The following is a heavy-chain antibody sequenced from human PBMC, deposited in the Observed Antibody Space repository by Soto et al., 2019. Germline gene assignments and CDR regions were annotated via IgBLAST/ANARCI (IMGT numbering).Heavy chain of an antibody. D-gene: IGHD3-3*01. CDR1: GGSVNGYY. V-gene: IGHV4-34*01. CDR3: ATRITVFGLLIPPFDP. CDR2: INHTGGT. J-gene: IGHJ5*02. Sequence: SETLSHTCAVYGGSVNGYYWNWIRKPPGKGLEWIGEINHTGGTHYNPSLKSRVTMSVDTSKNQFSLRLSSVTAADTAIYYCATRITVFGLLIPPFDPWGQGTQVTVSS.